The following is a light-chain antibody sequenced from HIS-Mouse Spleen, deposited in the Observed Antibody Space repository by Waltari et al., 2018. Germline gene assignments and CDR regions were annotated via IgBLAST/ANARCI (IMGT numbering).Light chain of an antibody. J-gene: IGLJ1*01. CDR2: EVS. Sequence: QSALTQPASVSGSPGQSITISCTGTSSDVGGYNSVPWYQQHPGKAPKLTIYEVSNRPSGVSNRFSGSKSGNTASLTISGLQAEDEADYYCSSYTSSSTFFGTGTKVTVL. CDR3: SSYTSSSTF. CDR1: SSDVGGYNS. V-gene: IGLV2-14*01.